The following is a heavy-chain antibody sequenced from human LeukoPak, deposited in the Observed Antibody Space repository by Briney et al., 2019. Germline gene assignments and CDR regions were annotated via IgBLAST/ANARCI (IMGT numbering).Heavy chain of an antibody. Sequence: GESLKNSCKAPGYAFTHQWIGWVRQEAGNRLEWMGIIYPRGSDTRYSPSFQGHVSVSADTSINTAYLEWSRLEASDTAIYYCARHSDVIGAIWGQGTLVTVSS. CDR2: IYPRGSDT. J-gene: IGHJ4*02. CDR1: GYAFTHQW. D-gene: IGHD3-10*01. V-gene: IGHV5-51*01. CDR3: ARHSDVIGAI.